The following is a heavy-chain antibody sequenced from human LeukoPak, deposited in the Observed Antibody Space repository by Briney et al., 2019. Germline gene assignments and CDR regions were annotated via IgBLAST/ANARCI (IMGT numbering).Heavy chain of an antibody. CDR2: IYSSGTT. CDR3: ARVGETWLTRQAYYYMDV. D-gene: IGHD3-16*01. CDR1: GGSFSGYY. Sequence: SETLSLTCTVSGGSFSGYYWTWIRQPTGKALEWIGYIYSSGTTNYNSSLKSRVTISLDTSKNHFSLMLTSVTAADRAVYYCARVGETWLTRQAYYYMDVWGKGTAVTVSS. J-gene: IGHJ6*03. V-gene: IGHV4-59*01.